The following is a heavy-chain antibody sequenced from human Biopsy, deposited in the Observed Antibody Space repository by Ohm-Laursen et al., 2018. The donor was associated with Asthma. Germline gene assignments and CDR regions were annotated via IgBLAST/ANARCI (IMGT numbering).Heavy chain of an antibody. D-gene: IGHD6-19*01. CDR3: ARCQVGYSSGWSLLLKKFYYSGMDV. CDR1: GGTFTNFS. Sequence: SVKVSCKVPGGTFTNFSISWVRQAPGQGLEWLGGIMNVLGTTIYAQKFQGRVTITADDSTRTAYMEVTSLRSEDTAIYYCARCQVGYSSGWSLLLKKFYYSGMDVWGQGTPVTVSS. V-gene: IGHV1-69*13. CDR2: IMNVLGTT. J-gene: IGHJ6*02.